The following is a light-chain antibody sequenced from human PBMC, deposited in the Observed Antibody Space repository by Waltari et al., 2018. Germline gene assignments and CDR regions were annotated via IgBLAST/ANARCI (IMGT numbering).Light chain of an antibody. CDR1: QGISKW. V-gene: IGKV1-12*01. CDR2: EAS. CDR3: EQSNSFPRT. J-gene: IGKJ5*01. Sequence: DIRLTQSPSSLSASVAARSTITCRASQGISKWLAWYQHKPGKAPKVLIYEASTLQPGVPLRFSGSGSGRHFTLTITSLQPEDFATYYCEQSNSFPRTFGQGTRLDIK.